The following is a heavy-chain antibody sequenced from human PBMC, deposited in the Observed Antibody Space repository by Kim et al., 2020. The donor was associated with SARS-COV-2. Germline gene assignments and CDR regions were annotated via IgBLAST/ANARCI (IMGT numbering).Heavy chain of an antibody. V-gene: IGHV4-34*01. Sequence: LKSRVTISVDPSKTQFSLKLSSVTAADTAVYYCARVRYDILTGYSGPFDYWGQGTLVTVSS. J-gene: IGHJ4*02. D-gene: IGHD3-9*01. CDR3: ARVRYDILTGYSGPFDY.